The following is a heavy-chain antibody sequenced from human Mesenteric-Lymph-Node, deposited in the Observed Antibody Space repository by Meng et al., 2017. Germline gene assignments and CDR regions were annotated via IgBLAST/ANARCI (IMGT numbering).Heavy chain of an antibody. D-gene: IGHD6-13*01. CDR2: ISGSGGST. V-gene: IGHV3-23*01. CDR1: GFTFSSYA. J-gene: IGHJ4*02. Sequence: GESLKISCAASGFTFSSYAMSWVRQAPGKGLEWVSAISGSGGSTYYADSVKGRFTISRDNSKNTLYLQMNSLRAEDTAVYYCARAGMAAAGTLDYWGQGTLVTVSS. CDR3: ARAGMAAAGTLDY.